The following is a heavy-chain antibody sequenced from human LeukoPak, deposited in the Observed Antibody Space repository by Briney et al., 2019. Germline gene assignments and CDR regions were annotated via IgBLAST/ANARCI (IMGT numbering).Heavy chain of an antibody. Sequence: GGSLRLSCAASGFTFSSYAMSWVRQAPGKGLEWVSGVSGSGGSTYYADSVKGRFTISRDNSKNTLYLQMNSLRAEDTAVYYCAKDLDIVATITGNWGQGTLVAVSS. CDR1: GFTFSSYA. D-gene: IGHD5-12*01. J-gene: IGHJ4*02. V-gene: IGHV3-23*01. CDR3: AKDLDIVATITGN. CDR2: VSGSGGST.